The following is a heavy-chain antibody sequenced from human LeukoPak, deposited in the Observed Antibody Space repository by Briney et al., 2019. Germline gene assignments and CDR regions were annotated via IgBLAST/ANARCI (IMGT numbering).Heavy chain of an antibody. Sequence: QPGGSLRLSCAGSGFPFSSHGMNWVRQAPGKGLEWVSGISPGGGPTYYADSVKGRFTISRDDSKNTLYLQMKNLRAEDTAVYYCANGDFDWWTCGYWGQGTLVTVSS. CDR1: GFPFSSHG. D-gene: IGHD3-9*01. V-gene: IGHV3-23*01. J-gene: IGHJ4*02. CDR2: ISPGGGPT. CDR3: ANGDFDWWTCGY.